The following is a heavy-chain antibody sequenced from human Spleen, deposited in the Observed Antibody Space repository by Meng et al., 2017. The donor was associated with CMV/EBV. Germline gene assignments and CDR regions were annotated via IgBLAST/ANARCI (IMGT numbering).Heavy chain of an antibody. CDR2: ISSSSSYI. V-gene: IGHV3-21*01. J-gene: IGHJ6*02. CDR3: ARDRTYDFWSGRTQYGMDV. CDR1: GFTFSSYS. Sequence: GESLKISCAASGFTFSSYSMNWVRQAPGKGLEWVSSISSSSSYIYYADSVKGRFTISRDNAKNSLYLQMNSLRAEDTAVYYCARDRTYDFWSGRTQYGMDVWGQGTTVTVSS. D-gene: IGHD3-3*01.